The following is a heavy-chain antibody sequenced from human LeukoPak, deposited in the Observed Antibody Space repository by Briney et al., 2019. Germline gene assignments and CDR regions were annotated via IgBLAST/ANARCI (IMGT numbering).Heavy chain of an antibody. Sequence: QTGGSLRLSCAASGFTFSTYWMSWVRQAPGKGLEWVANIKQDGSESYYVDSVKGRFTISRDNAKNSLYLQMASLRVGDTAVYYCVRGKEGVGATRLDYWGQGTLVTVSS. CDR3: VRGKEGVGATRLDY. D-gene: IGHD1-26*01. CDR1: GFTFSTYW. J-gene: IGHJ4*02. V-gene: IGHV3-7*01. CDR2: IKQDGSES.